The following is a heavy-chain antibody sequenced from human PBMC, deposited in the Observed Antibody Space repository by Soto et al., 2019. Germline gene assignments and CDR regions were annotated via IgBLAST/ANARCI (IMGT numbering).Heavy chain of an antibody. J-gene: IGHJ6*02. D-gene: IGHD3-9*01. CDR2: ISAYNGNT. CDR1: GYTFTSYG. V-gene: IGHV1-18*01. CDR3: ARVGGEGYFDRYGIEV. Sequence: ASVKVSCKASGYTFTSYGISWVRQAPGQGLEWMGWISAYNGNTNYAQKLQGRVTMTTDTSTSTAYMELRSLRSDDTAGYYCARVGGEGYFDRYGIEVWGQGPTVTVSS.